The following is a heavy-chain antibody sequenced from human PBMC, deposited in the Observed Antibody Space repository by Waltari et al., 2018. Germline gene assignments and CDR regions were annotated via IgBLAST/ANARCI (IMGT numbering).Heavy chain of an antibody. J-gene: IGHJ3*02. CDR2: INSNAGGA. CDR1: GYTFTAYY. D-gene: IGHD1-7*01. CDR3: AREALGGTKAFDM. Sequence: QIQIMQSGAEVKKPGASVKVSCQASGYTFTAYYIHWARQAPGPGLEWMGWINSNAGGADCAQSFQGRVTVTRDTSISTVYMELSGLTSDDTAVYYCAREALGGTKAFDMWGQGTMVTVSS. V-gene: IGHV1-2*02.